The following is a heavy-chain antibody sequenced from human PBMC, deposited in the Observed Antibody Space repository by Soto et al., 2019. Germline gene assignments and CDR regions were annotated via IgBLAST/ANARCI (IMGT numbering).Heavy chain of an antibody. Sequence: GGYLRLSCAASGFTFSNYGMGWVRQAPGKGLEFVSAADSSGAYTYYDDSVKGRFTISRDNYKNTVYLHMGSLRIEDMAVYYCASSLAGIGRKLLDPWGPGTLVIVSS. CDR3: ASSLAGIGRKLLDP. D-gene: IGHD3-3*02. CDR1: GFTFSNYG. J-gene: IGHJ5*02. CDR2: ADSSGAYT. V-gene: IGHV3-64*02.